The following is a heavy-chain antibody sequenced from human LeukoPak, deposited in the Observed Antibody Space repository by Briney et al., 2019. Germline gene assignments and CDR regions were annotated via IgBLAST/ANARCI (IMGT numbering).Heavy chain of an antibody. CDR1: GGTFSSYA. CDR2: IIPIFGTA. CDR3: ARGGYSYGSDVDYYYYYMDV. V-gene: IGHV1-69*13. J-gene: IGHJ6*03. Sequence: GASVKVSCKASGGTFSSYAISWVRQAPGQGLEWMGGIIPIFGTANYAQKFQGRVTITADESTSTAYMELSSLRSEDTAVYYCARGGYSYGSDVDYYYYYMDVWGKGTTVTISS. D-gene: IGHD5-18*01.